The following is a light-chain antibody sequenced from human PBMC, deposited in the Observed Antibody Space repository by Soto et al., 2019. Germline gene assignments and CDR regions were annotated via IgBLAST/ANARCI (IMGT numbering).Light chain of an antibody. J-gene: IGLJ2*01. Sequence: QSVLTQPASVSGSPGQSITISCTGTSSDVGSFNSVSWYQQHPGRAPKLMIYEGNKRPSGISYRFSGSKSGNTPSLTISGLQHEDEEDYYCCSSEAASTVVFGGGTKLTVL. CDR2: EGN. CDR3: CSSEAASTVV. CDR1: SSDVGSFNS. V-gene: IGLV2-23*01.